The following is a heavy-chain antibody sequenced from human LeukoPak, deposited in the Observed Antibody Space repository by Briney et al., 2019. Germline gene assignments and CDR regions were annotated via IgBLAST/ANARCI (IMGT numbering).Heavy chain of an antibody. V-gene: IGHV3-30*02. D-gene: IGHD6-13*01. CDR1: GFTFSSYG. Sequence: GGSLRLSCAASGFTFSSYGMHWVRQAPGKGLDWLAFIRYDGSNKYYADSVKGRFTISRDNSKNTLYLQMNSLRAEDTAVYYCAKDSHSSSWTNWFDPWGQGTLVTVSS. CDR2: IRYDGSNK. J-gene: IGHJ5*02. CDR3: AKDSHSSSWTNWFDP.